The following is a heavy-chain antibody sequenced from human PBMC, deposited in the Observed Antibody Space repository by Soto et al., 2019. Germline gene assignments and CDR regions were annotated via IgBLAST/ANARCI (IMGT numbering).Heavy chain of an antibody. Sequence: QVQLVQSGAEVKKPGSSVKVSCNASGGTFSSYTISWVRQAPGQGLEWMGRIIPILGIANYAQKFQGRVTITADKSTSTAYMELSSLRSEDTAVYYCASRASDYGDSELDYWGQGTLVTVSS. J-gene: IGHJ4*02. CDR3: ASRASDYGDSELDY. CDR1: GGTFSSYT. D-gene: IGHD4-17*01. V-gene: IGHV1-69*02. CDR2: IIPILGIA.